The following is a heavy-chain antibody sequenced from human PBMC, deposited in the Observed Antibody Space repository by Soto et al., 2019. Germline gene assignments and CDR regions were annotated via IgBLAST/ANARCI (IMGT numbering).Heavy chain of an antibody. Sequence: QVQLVESGGGVVQPGRSLRLSCAASGFTFSSYGMHWVRQAPGKGLEWVAVIWYDGSDEYYAESVKGRFTISRDNSKNTLYLQMNSLRVEDTAVYYCARTTVSWGYYYGMDVWGQGTTVTVSS. CDR3: ARTTVSWGYYYGMDV. CDR1: GFTFSSYG. V-gene: IGHV3-33*01. D-gene: IGHD4-17*01. J-gene: IGHJ6*02. CDR2: IWYDGSDE.